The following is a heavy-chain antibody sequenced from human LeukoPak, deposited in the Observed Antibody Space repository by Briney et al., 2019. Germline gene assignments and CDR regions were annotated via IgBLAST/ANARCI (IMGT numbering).Heavy chain of an antibody. J-gene: IGHJ4*02. V-gene: IGHV4-4*07. CDR3: ARGRGSSWYYFDY. D-gene: IGHD6-13*01. Sequence: PSETLSLTCTVSGGSISSYHWSWIRQPAGKGLEWIGRIYTSGNTNYNPSLKGRVTMSVDTSKNQFFLNLSSVTAADTAVYYCARGRGSSWYYFDYWGQGTLVTVSS. CDR1: GGSISSYH. CDR2: IYTSGNT.